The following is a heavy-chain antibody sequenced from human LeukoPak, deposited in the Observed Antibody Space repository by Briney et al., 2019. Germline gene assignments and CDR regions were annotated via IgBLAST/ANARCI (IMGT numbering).Heavy chain of an antibody. CDR3: AKDHGAGTYYNLPDY. D-gene: IGHD3-10*01. Sequence: GGSPRLSCAASGFTFSSYAMSWVRQAPGKGLEWVSGIGDSGGATYYADSVKGRFTVSRDNSKNTLFLQVNSLRAEDTAVYYCAKDHGAGTYYNLPDYWGQGTLVTVSS. CDR1: GFTFSSYA. V-gene: IGHV3-23*01. CDR2: IGDSGGAT. J-gene: IGHJ4*02.